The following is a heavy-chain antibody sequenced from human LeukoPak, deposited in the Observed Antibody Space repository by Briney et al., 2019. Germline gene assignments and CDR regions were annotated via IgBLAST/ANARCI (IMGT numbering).Heavy chain of an antibody. CDR2: ISGSGGGT. Sequence: GGSLRLSCAASGFTFSSYAMSWVRQAPGKGLEWVSAISGSGGGTYYADSVKGRFTISRDNPKNTLYLQMDSLRAEDTAVYYCESTVTTYRRAYYFDYWGQGTLVTVSS. V-gene: IGHV3-23*01. D-gene: IGHD4-17*01. CDR3: ESTVTTYRRAYYFDY. CDR1: GFTFSSYA. J-gene: IGHJ4*02.